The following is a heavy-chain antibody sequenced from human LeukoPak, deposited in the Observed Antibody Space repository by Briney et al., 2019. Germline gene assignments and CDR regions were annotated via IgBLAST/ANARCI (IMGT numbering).Heavy chain of an antibody. Sequence: GGSLRLSCAASGFTFSTYWMSWVRQAPGKGLEWVASIKQNGNETYYVDSVKGRINISRDNAKNSLYLQMNSLRAQDTAVYYCARGPYGDYAWGQGTQVTVSS. V-gene: IGHV3-7*01. CDR2: IKQNGNET. CDR1: GFTFSTYW. CDR3: ARGPYGDYA. J-gene: IGHJ5*02. D-gene: IGHD4-17*01.